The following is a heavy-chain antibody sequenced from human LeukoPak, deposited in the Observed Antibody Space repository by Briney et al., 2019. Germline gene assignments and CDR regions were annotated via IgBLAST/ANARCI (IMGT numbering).Heavy chain of an antibody. J-gene: IGHJ4*02. D-gene: IGHD6-6*01. Sequence: GGSLRLSCAASGFTFDDYAMHWVRQAPGKGLEWVSGISWNSGSIGYADSVKGRFTISRDNAKNSLYLQMNSLRAEDMALYYCAKGGPYSSSSHFDYWGQGTLVTVSS. CDR3: AKGGPYSSSSHFDY. CDR1: GFTFDDYA. CDR2: ISWNSGSI. V-gene: IGHV3-9*03.